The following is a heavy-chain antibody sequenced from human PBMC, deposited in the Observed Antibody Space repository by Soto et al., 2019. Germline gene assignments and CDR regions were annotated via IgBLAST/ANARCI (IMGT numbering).Heavy chain of an antibody. V-gene: IGHV1-18*01. Sequence: QVHLVQSGAEVKKPGASVKVSCKCSGYTFTSYGITWVRQAPGQGLEWMGWISAHNGNTNYAQKLQGRVTVTRGTSTSTAYMELRSLSSDDTAVYYCARGRYGDYWGQGSLVTVSS. D-gene: IGHD1-1*01. CDR3: ARGRYGDY. CDR1: GYTFTSYG. J-gene: IGHJ4*02. CDR2: ISAHNGNT.